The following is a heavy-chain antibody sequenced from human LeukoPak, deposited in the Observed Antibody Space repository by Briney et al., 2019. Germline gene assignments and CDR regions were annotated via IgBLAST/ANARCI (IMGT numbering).Heavy chain of an antibody. D-gene: IGHD1-1*01. Sequence: PGGSLRLSCAASGFTFSSYAMHWVRQAPGKGLEWVAVISYDGSNKYYADSVKGRFTISRDNYKNTLSLQMNSLRAEDTTVYYCAKGSNNYPDNFGYWGQGTLVTVSS. V-gene: IGHV3-30*04. J-gene: IGHJ4*02. CDR3: AKGSNNYPDNFGY. CDR1: GFTFSSYA. CDR2: ISYDGSNK.